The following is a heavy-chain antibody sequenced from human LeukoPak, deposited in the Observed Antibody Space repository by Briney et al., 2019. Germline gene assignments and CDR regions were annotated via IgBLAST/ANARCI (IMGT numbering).Heavy chain of an antibody. D-gene: IGHD6-19*01. CDR1: GFTFSNAW. Sequence: GGSLRLSCAASGFTFSNAWMSWIRQAPGKGLEWVANIKTDGSEKYYVDSVKGRFTISRDNAKNSLYLQMSSLRAEDTAVYHCARGGWRPDPWGQGTLVTVSS. CDR3: ARGGWRPDP. J-gene: IGHJ5*02. CDR2: IKTDGSEK. V-gene: IGHV3-7*01.